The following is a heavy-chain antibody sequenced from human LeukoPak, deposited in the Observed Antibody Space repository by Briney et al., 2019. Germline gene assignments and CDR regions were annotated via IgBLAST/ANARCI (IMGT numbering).Heavy chain of an antibody. D-gene: IGHD6-13*01. Sequence: SETLSLTCAVYGGSFSGYYWSWIRQPPEKGLEWIGEINHVGATNYNPSLKSRVTISVDTSKKQFSLNLTSVTAADTAVYYCARGARSSSWYVPYYFDYWGQGTLVTVSS. V-gene: IGHV4-34*01. CDR1: GGSFSGYY. CDR2: INHVGAT. J-gene: IGHJ4*02. CDR3: ARGARSSSWYVPYYFDY.